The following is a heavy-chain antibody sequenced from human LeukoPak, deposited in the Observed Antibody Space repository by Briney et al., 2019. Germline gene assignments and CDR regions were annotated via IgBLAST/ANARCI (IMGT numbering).Heavy chain of an antibody. D-gene: IGHD3-10*01. CDR3: ARTMVRGDLAFDI. CDR2: IYYSGST. V-gene: IGHV4-59*05. Sequence: GSLRLSCAASGFTLSTYAMSWVRQTPGKGLEWGGSIYYSGSTYYNPSLKSRITISVDTSKNQFSLKLSSVTAADTAVYFCARTMVRGDLAFDIWGQGTMVTVSS. J-gene: IGHJ3*02. CDR1: GFTLSTYA.